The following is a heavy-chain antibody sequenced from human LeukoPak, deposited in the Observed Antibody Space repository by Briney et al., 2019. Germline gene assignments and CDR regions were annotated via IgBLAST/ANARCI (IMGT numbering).Heavy chain of an antibody. D-gene: IGHD4-17*01. Sequence: ASVKVSCKASGGTFSSYAISWVRQAPGQGLEWMGTIIPILGIANYAQKLQGRVTITADKSTSTAYMELSSLRSEDTAVYYCARGQFDYGDYENWFDPWGQGTLVTVSS. J-gene: IGHJ5*02. CDR2: IIPILGIA. V-gene: IGHV1-69*04. CDR1: GGTFSSYA. CDR3: ARGQFDYGDYENWFDP.